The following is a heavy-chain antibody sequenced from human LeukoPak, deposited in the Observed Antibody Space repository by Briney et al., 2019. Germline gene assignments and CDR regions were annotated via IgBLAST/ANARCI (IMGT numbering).Heavy chain of an antibody. CDR3: AKDNVLYGSGSSMDY. V-gene: IGHV3-30*18. CDR1: GFTFSSYG. Sequence: GGSLRLSCAASGFTFSSYGMHWVRQAPGKGLEWVAVISYDGSNKYYADSVKGRFTISRDNSKNTLYLQMNSLRAEDTAVYYCAKDNVLYGSGSSMDYWGQGTLVTVSS. J-gene: IGHJ4*02. CDR2: ISYDGSNK. D-gene: IGHD3-10*01.